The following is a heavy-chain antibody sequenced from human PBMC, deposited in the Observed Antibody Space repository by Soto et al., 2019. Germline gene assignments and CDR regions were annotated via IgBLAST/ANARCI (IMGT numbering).Heavy chain of an antibody. CDR2: ISYSGNT. CDR1: GGSISNFY. CDR3: ARAPMVLSRSYFDS. J-gene: IGHJ4*02. Sequence: SETLSLTCTVSGGSISNFYWSWIRQPPGKGLEWIGYISYSGNTNYNPSLKSRVSISVDTSKNQLSLNLTSVTAADTTVYYCARAPMVLSRSYFDSWGQGTPVTVSS. V-gene: IGHV4-59*01. D-gene: IGHD2-8*01.